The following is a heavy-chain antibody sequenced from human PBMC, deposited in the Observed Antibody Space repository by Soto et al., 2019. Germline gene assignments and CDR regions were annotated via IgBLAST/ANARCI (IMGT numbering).Heavy chain of an antibody. J-gene: IGHJ6*02. V-gene: IGHV3-30-3*01. Sequence: GGSLRLSCAASGFTFSSYAMHWVRQAPGKGLEWVAVISYDGSNKYYADSVKGRFTISRDNSKNTLYLQMNSLRAEDTAVYYCARDRITIFGVVIIMPQVVGYYGMDVWGQGTTVTVSS. CDR2: ISYDGSNK. CDR3: ARDRITIFGVVIIMPQVVGYYGMDV. D-gene: IGHD3-3*01. CDR1: GFTFSSYA.